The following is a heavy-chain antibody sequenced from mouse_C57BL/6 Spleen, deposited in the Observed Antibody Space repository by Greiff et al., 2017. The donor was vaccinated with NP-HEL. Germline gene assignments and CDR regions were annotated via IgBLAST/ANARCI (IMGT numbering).Heavy chain of an antibody. J-gene: IGHJ4*01. CDR3: ARWRGSSYVGAMDY. V-gene: IGHV1-69*01. D-gene: IGHD1-1*01. CDR2: IDPSDSYT. Sequence: QVQLQQPGAELVMPGASVKLSCKASGYTFTSYWMHWVKQRPGQGLEWIGEIDPSDSYTNYNQKFKGKSTLTVDKSSSTAYMQLSSLTSEDSAVYYCARWRGSSYVGAMDYWGQGTSVTVSS. CDR1: GYTFTSYW.